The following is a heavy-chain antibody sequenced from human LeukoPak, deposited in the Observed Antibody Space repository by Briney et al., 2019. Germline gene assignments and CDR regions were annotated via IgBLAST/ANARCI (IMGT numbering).Heavy chain of an antibody. CDR2: INAGNGNT. Sequence: ASAKVSCKASGYTFTSYAMHWVRQAPGQRLEWMGWINAGNGNTKYSQKFQGRVTITRDTSASTAYMELSSLRSEDTAVYYCARVYYDSSGYDYWGQGTLVTVSS. J-gene: IGHJ4*02. V-gene: IGHV1-3*01. CDR1: GYTFTSYA. D-gene: IGHD3-22*01. CDR3: ARVYYDSSGYDY.